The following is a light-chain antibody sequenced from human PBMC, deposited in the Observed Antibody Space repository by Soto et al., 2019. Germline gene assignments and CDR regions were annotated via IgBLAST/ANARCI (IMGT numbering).Light chain of an antibody. CDR3: QQHNNYWT. V-gene: IGKV1-5*03. CDR2: RAS. Sequence: DVQMTQSPSTLSASVGDRVTITCRASQNINSDLAWYQQKPGKAPQLLIYRASSLESGVPSGFIGSGSGTEFTLTIASLQPDDFATYYCQQHNNYWTFGHGTRVDIK. CDR1: QNINSD. J-gene: IGKJ1*01.